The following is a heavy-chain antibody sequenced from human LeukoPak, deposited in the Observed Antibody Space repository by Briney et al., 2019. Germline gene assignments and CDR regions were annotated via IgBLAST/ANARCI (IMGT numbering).Heavy chain of an antibody. CDR3: ARGYTGITGTIEY. J-gene: IGHJ4*02. Sequence: PSQTLSLTCTVSGGSISSGSYFWSWLPQPAGKALEWIGRIYASGSTNYNPSLKSRVTISIDTSKNQFSLKLSSVPATDTAMYCCARGYTGITGTIEYWGQGTLVTVPS. CDR1: GGSISSGSYF. D-gene: IGHD1-20*01. CDR2: IYASGST. V-gene: IGHV4-61*02.